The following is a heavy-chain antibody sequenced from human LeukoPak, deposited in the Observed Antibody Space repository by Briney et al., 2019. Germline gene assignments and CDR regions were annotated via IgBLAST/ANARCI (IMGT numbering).Heavy chain of an antibody. CDR3: ARGASSAPFDI. V-gene: IGHV4-39*07. Sequence: PSETLSLTCTVSGGSISGSSHYWGWIRQPPGKGLEWIGNIYYSGSTYYNPSLTSRVTISVDTSKNQFSLKLSSVTAADTAVYYCARGASSAPFDIWGQGTMVTVSS. CDR1: GGSISGSSHY. J-gene: IGHJ3*02. CDR2: IYYSGST. D-gene: IGHD6-25*01.